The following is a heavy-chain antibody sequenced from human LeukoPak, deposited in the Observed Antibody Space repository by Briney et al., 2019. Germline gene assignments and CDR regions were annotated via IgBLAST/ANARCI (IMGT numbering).Heavy chain of an antibody. CDR3: ARLSNPTGTGSFDY. J-gene: IGHJ4*02. CDR2: IYPGDSDI. V-gene: IGHV5-51*01. Sequence: GESLKISCKGSGYRFTNYWIGWVRQMPGKGLELMGSIYPGDSDIRYSPSFQGQVTISADKSISTAYLQWSSLKASDTAMYYCARLSNPTGTGSFDYWGQGTLVTVSS. CDR1: GYRFTNYW. D-gene: IGHD1-14*01.